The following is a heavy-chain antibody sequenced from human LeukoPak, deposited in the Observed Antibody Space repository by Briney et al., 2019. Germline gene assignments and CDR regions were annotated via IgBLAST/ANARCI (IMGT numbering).Heavy chain of an antibody. CDR1: GGSFSDYF. Sequence: SETLSLTCAVYGGSFSDYFWNWIRQTPGKGLEWIGEINHGGGTNYNPSLKSRATISVDTSKKQFSLKLSSVTAADTAVYYCATMGVRGVDAFDIWGQGTMVTVSS. J-gene: IGHJ3*02. CDR2: INHGGGT. D-gene: IGHD3-10*01. V-gene: IGHV4-34*01. CDR3: ATMGVRGVDAFDI.